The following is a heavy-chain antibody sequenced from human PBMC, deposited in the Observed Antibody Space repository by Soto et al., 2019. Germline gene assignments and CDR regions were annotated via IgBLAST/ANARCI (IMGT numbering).Heavy chain of an antibody. Sequence: PGGSLRLSCAVSGFSVSSNYMSWVRQAPGTGLEWVSVIYSGGSTYYADSVKGRFTISRDNSKNTLYLQMNSLRGEDTAVYYCERDLPSGNTGHAFDIWGQGIMVNVSS. J-gene: IGHJ3*02. CDR1: GFSVSSNY. V-gene: IGHV3-53*01. D-gene: IGHD4-17*01. CDR2: IYSGGST. CDR3: ERDLPSGNTGHAFDI.